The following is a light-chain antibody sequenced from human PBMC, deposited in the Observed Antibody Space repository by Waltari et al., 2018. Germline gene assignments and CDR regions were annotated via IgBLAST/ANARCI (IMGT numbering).Light chain of an antibody. J-gene: IGLJ3*02. CDR1: RSHVGYYNY. CDR2: DVT. CDR3: ISYTTRRLWV. Sequence: QSALTQPASVSGSPGQSITLSCTGTRSHVGYYNYVSWYQQHPGQAPKLMSYDVTTLPSGVSNRFSGSKSGNTASLTISGLQAEDEADYYCISYTTRRLWVFGGGTQLTVL. V-gene: IGLV2-14*03.